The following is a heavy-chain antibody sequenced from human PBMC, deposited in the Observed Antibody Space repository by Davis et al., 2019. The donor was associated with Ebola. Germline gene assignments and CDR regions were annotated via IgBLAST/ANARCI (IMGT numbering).Heavy chain of an antibody. CDR2: ISSSASYK. Sequence: GGSLRLSCAASGFIFSSYAMSWVRQAPGKGPEWVSSISSSASYKNYADSVKGRFTISRDDAKKSLYLQMDSLRAEDTAVYYCAQQLGDYGGNALRYWGQGTLVTVSS. V-gene: IGHV3-21*05. D-gene: IGHD4-23*01. CDR3: AQQLGDYGGNALRY. CDR1: GFIFSSYA. J-gene: IGHJ4*02.